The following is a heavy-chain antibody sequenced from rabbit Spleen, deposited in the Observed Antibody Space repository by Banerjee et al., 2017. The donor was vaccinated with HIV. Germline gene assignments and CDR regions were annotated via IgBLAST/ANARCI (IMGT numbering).Heavy chain of an antibody. D-gene: IGHD4-2*01. CDR2: IYPDNGVS. V-gene: IGHV1S45*01. J-gene: IGHJ4*01. CDR3: ATDLAGVGGFNL. Sequence: LEESGGGLVKPGGTLTLTCTVSGFSFSSNWICWVRQAPGKGLEWIASIYPDNGVSHYGNWAKGRFTISKTSSTTVTLQMTSLTAADTATYFCATDLAGVGGFNLWGPGTLVTVS. CDR1: GFSFSSNW.